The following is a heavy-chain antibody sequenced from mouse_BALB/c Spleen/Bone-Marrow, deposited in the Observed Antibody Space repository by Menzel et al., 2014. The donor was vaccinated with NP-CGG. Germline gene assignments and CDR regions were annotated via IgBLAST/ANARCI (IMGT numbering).Heavy chain of an antibody. Sequence: VQLKDSGPELVEPGASVKMSCKASGHTFTSYVMHWVKQKPGQGLEWIGYINPYNDGTKYNEKFKGKATLTSDKSSSTAYMELSSLTSEDSAVYYCARWAFDAWFAYWGQGTLVTVSA. CDR3: ARWAFDAWFAY. D-gene: IGHD3-1*01. CDR1: GHTFTSYV. J-gene: IGHJ3*01. CDR2: INPYNDGT. V-gene: IGHV1-14*01.